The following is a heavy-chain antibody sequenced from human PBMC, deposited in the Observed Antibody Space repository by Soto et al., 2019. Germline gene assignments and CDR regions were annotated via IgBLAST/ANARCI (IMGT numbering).Heavy chain of an antibody. J-gene: IGHJ4*02. CDR2: IYSSGDST. Sequence: EVQLLESGGDLVQPGGSLRLSCVAAGFTFSSYTMTWVRQAPGKGLEWVSVIYSSGDSTYYADSVKGRFTISRDNSKNTLYLQMNSLRAADTAVYYCAKSPTMTTKVVDYWGQGTLVTVSS. V-gene: IGHV3-23*01. CDR3: AKSPTMTTKVVDY. CDR1: GFTFSSYT. D-gene: IGHD4-17*01.